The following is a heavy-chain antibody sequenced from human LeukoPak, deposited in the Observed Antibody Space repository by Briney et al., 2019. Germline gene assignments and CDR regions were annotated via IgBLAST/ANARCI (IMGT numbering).Heavy chain of an antibody. CDR3: ARRGYGGNSDPYYYYYMDV. CDR2: INWNGGST. Sequence: PGGSLRLSCAASGFTFDDYGMSWVRQAPGKGLEWVSGINWNGGSTGYADSVKGRFTISRDNAKNSLYLQMNSLRAEDTALYHCARRGYGGNSDPYYYYYMDVWGKGTTVTVSS. CDR1: GFTFDDYG. D-gene: IGHD4-23*01. V-gene: IGHV3-20*01. J-gene: IGHJ6*03.